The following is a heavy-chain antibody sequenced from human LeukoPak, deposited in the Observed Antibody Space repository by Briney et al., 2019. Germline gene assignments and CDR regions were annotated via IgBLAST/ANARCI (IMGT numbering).Heavy chain of an antibody. V-gene: IGHV4-39*01. J-gene: IGHJ3*02. Sequence: SETLSLTCTVPGGSISSSSYYWGWIRQPPGKGLEWIGYIYYSGSTYYNPSLKSRITISVDTSKNQFSLKLSSVTAADTAVYYCASENLILYCSSTSCYAFDIWGQGTMVTVSS. D-gene: IGHD2-2*01. CDR1: GGSISSSSYY. CDR3: ASENLILYCSSTSCYAFDI. CDR2: IYYSGST.